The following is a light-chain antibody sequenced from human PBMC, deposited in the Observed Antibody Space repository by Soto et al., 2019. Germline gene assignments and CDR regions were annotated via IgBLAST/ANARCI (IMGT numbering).Light chain of an antibody. CDR2: DTS. CDR1: QSVTKY. J-gene: IGKJ4*01. V-gene: IGKV3-11*01. CDR3: QQRYNWLT. Sequence: EIVLTQSPATLSLSPGERATLSCRASQSVTKYLAWYQQKPGQAPRLLILDTSNRATGIPARFSGSGSGTDFTLTISSLESDDSGIYYCQQRYNWLTFGGGTKVEIK.